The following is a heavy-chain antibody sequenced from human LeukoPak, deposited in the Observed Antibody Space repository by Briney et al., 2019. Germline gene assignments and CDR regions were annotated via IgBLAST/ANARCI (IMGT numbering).Heavy chain of an antibody. V-gene: IGHV3-23*01. D-gene: IGHD3-9*01. J-gene: IGHJ3*01. CDR3: AKDSPILTV. Sequence: GSLRLSCAASGFSFGTHGMSWVRQGPGKGLEWVSALDGSGASIYYTDSVKGRFTISRDNSKNTLFLQMNSLRGEDTAVYYCAKDSPILTVWGQGTMVTVSS. CDR2: LDGSGASI. CDR1: GFSFGTHG.